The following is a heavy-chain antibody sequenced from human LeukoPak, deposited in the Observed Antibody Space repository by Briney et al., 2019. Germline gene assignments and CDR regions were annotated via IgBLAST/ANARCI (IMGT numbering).Heavy chain of an antibody. CDR3: ARDQVDTSGYPYYFDY. D-gene: IGHD3-22*01. CDR1: GGSISSGSYY. Sequence: SETLSLTCTVSGGSISSGSYYWSWIRQPAGKGLEWIGRIYTSGSTNYNPSLKSRVTISVDTSKNQFSLKLSSVTAADTAVYYCARDQVDTSGYPYYFDYWGQGTLVTVSS. J-gene: IGHJ4*02. V-gene: IGHV4-61*02. CDR2: IYTSGST.